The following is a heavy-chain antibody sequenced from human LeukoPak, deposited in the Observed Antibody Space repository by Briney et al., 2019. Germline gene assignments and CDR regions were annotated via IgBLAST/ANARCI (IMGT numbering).Heavy chain of an antibody. J-gene: IGHJ4*02. V-gene: IGHV3-23*01. Sequence: GGSLRLSCAASGFTYRRYAISWVRQSPGKGLEWVSAISDRGGSTFYADSVKGLFTISRDNSKNTLYLKMKRLRAEDTAVYYCANPHDYGDFKGYWGQGTLVTVSS. CDR2: ISDRGGST. CDR3: ANPHDYGDFKGY. CDR1: GFTYRRYA. D-gene: IGHD4-17*01.